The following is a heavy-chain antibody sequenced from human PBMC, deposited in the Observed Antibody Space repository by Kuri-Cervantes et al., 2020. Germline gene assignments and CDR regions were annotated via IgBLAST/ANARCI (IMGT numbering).Heavy chain of an antibody. CDR2: ISSSSYI. CDR3: AREWGSGET. J-gene: IGHJ5*02. V-gene: IGHV3-21*01. Sequence: GESLKISCAASGFTFSSYSMNWVRQAPGKGLEWVSSISSSSYIYYADSVKGRFTISRDNAKNSLYLQMNSLRAEDTAVYYCAREWGSGETWGQGTLVTVSS. D-gene: IGHD3-10*01. CDR1: GFTFSSYS.